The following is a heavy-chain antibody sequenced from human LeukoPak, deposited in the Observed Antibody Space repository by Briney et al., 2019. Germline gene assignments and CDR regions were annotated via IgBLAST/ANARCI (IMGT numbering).Heavy chain of an antibody. V-gene: IGHV3-9*01. J-gene: IGHJ4*02. CDR2: ISWNSGSI. Sequence: ARSLRLSSAASGFTLDGYAMHWVRQAPGKGLEWVSGISWNSGSIGYADSVKGRFTISRDNSKNTLYLQMNSLRAEDTAVYYCATVYCSSTSCYGDLDYWGQGTLVTVSS. CDR3: ATVYCSSTSCYGDLDY. CDR1: GFTLDGYA. D-gene: IGHD2-2*01.